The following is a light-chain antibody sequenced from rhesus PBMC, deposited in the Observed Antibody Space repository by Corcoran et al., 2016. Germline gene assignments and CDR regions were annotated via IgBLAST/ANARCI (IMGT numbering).Light chain of an antibody. J-gene: IGKJ1*01. CDR3: LQYSSSPWT. V-gene: IGKV1-22*01. CDR1: QTISSW. Sequence: DIQMTQSPSSLSASVGDTVTITCRASQTISSWLDWYQQKPGKAPKLLIHKASSLQSGVPSRFSGRGAGTDVTLTISSLQPEDFATDYCLQYSSSPWTFGQGTKVEIK. CDR2: KAS.